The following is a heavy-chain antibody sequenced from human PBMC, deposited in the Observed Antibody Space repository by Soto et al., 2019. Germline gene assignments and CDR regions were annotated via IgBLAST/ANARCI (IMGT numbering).Heavy chain of an antibody. J-gene: IGHJ4*02. CDR1: GFTFSDHY. CDR3: ARLRLTGYFAS. CDR2: VSTSSSYT. V-gene: IGHV3-11*05. Sequence: QVQLVESGGGLVKPGGSLRLSCVASGFTFSDHYMTWIRQAPGKGLEWLSYVSTSSSYTNYADSVKGRFTISRDNAMNLLYLQMNSLRAEDTDVYYCARLRLTGYFASWGQGPLVTVSS.